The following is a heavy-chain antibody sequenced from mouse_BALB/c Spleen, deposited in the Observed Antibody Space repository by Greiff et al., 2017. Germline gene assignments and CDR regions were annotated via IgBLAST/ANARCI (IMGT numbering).Heavy chain of an antibody. CDR3: ARELPPEAWLAY. J-gene: IGHJ3*01. V-gene: IGHV5-6-5*01. CDR1: GFTFSSFG. D-gene: IGHD5-5*01. Sequence: EVMLVESGGGLVQPGGSRKLSCAASGFTFSSFGMHWVRQAPEKRLEWVASISSGGSTYYPDSVKGRFTISRDNARNILYLQMSSLRSEDTAMYYCARELPPEAWLAYWGQGTLVTVSA. CDR2: ISSGGST.